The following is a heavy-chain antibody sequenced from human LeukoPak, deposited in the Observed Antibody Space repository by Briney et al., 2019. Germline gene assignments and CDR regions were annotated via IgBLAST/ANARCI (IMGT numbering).Heavy chain of an antibody. V-gene: IGHV3-21*01. J-gene: IGHJ4*02. CDR2: ISSSTSSI. D-gene: IGHD1-1*01. CDR3: ARELALYFDY. Sequence: GGSLRLSCAVSGFTFSSYTMNWVRQAPGKGLEWVSSISSSTSSIYYADSVKGRFTISRDNAKNSLYLQMNSLRAEDTAVYYCARELALYFDYWGQGTLVTVSS. CDR1: GFTFSSYT.